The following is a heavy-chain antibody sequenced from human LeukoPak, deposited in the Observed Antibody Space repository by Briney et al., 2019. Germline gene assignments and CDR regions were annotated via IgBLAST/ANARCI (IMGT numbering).Heavy chain of an antibody. V-gene: IGHV4-39*01. CDR1: GGSISSSSYY. Sequence: SETLSLTCTVSGGSISSSSYYWGWLRQPPGQGLEWIGSIYYSGSTYYNPSLKSRVTISVDTSKNQFSLKLSSVTAADTAVYYCARHSGYSSGWLSPLDYWGQGTLVTVSS. J-gene: IGHJ4*02. CDR2: IYYSGST. D-gene: IGHD6-19*01. CDR3: ARHSGYSSGWLSPLDY.